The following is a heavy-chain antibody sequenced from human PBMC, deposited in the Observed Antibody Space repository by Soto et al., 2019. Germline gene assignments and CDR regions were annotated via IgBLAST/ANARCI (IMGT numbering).Heavy chain of an antibody. D-gene: IGHD6-6*01. J-gene: IGHJ6*03. CDR2: ISSSSSTI. CDR3: ARANLEQLVPVRNYYYYYYMDV. V-gene: IGHV3-48*01. Sequence: GGSLRLSCAASGFTFSSYSMNWVRQAPGKGLEWVSYISSSSSTIYYADSVKGRFTISRDNAKNSLYLQMNSLRAEDTAVYYCARANLEQLVPVRNYYYYYYMDVWGKGTTVTVSS. CDR1: GFTFSSYS.